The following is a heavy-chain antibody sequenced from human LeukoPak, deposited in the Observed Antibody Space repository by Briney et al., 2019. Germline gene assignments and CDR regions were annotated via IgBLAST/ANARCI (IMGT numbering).Heavy chain of an antibody. CDR1: GGSFSGYY. Sequence: PPETLSLTCAVYGGSFSGYYWSWIRQPPGKGLEWIGEINHSGSTNYNPSLKSRVTISVDTSKNQFSLKLSSVTAADTAVYYCARRDRDCSGGSCYYDYWGQGTLVTVSS. V-gene: IGHV4-34*01. D-gene: IGHD2-15*01. CDR2: INHSGST. J-gene: IGHJ4*02. CDR3: ARRDRDCSGGSCYYDY.